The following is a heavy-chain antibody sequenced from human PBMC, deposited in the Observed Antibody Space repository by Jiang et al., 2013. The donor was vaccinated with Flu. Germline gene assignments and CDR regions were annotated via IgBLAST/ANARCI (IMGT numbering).Heavy chain of an antibody. CDR1: GYIFTDYA. J-gene: IGHJ4*02. Sequence: SGAEVKKPGASVKVSCKASGYIFTDYAIHWVRQAPGQRLEWMGRISGGNGNTKYSQKFQGRVTITMDTSATTAYMELSSLRSEDTAVYYCARDRSRNWNEFDYWGQGTLSPSPQ. D-gene: IGHD1-1*01. V-gene: IGHV1-3*01. CDR3: ARDRSRNWNEFDY. CDR2: ISGGNGNT.